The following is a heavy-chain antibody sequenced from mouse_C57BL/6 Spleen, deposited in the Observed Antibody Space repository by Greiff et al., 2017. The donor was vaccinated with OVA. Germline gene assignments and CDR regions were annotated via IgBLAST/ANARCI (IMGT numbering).Heavy chain of an antibody. V-gene: IGHV1-64*01. D-gene: IGHD2-1*01. CDR2: IHPNSGST. Sequence: QVQLQQPGAELVKPGASVKLSCKASGYTFTSYWMHWVKQRPGQGLEWIGMIHPNSGSTNYNEKFKSKATLTVDKSSSTAYMQLSSLTSEDSAVYYCARLGNRSYAMDYWGQGTSVTVSS. J-gene: IGHJ4*01. CDR1: GYTFTSYW. CDR3: ARLGNRSYAMDY.